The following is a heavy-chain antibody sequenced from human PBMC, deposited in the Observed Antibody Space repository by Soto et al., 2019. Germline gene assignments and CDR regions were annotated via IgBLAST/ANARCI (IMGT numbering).Heavy chain of an antibody. CDR1: GGTFSSFT. CDR2: IIPILGIA. Sequence: VSCKASGGTFSSFTISWVRQAPGQGLEWMGRIIPILGIANYAQKFQGRVTITADKSTSTAYMELSSLRSEDTAVYYCASSRGYYTHHYWGQGTLVSVSS. J-gene: IGHJ4*02. V-gene: IGHV1-69*02. D-gene: IGHD2-2*02. CDR3: ASSRGYYTHHY.